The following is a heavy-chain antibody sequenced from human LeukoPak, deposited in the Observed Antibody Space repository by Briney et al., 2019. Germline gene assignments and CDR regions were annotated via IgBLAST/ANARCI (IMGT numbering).Heavy chain of an antibody. CDR2: ISTAGDT. V-gene: IGHV3-13*01. Sequence: GGSLRLSCAASGFTFSSYDMHWVRQATGKGLEWVSAISTAGDTYYPGSVKGRFTISRENAKNSLYLQMNSLRAGDTAVYYCARAPSGAFDIWGQGTMVTVSS. J-gene: IGHJ3*02. D-gene: IGHD3-3*01. CDR1: GFTFSSYD. CDR3: ARAPSGAFDI.